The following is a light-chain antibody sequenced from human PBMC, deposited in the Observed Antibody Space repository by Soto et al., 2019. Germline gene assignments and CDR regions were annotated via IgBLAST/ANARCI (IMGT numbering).Light chain of an antibody. CDR3: SSYTTSTTLVL. V-gene: IGLV1-40*01. Sequence: QSVLTQPPSVSGAPGQRVTISCTGSSSNIGADSDVHWYQHLPGAAPKLLIYSNTNRPSGVSDRFSGSKSGTSASLAITGLQAEDEADYYCSSYTTSTTLVLFGGGTKLTVL. J-gene: IGLJ2*01. CDR1: SSNIGADSD. CDR2: SNT.